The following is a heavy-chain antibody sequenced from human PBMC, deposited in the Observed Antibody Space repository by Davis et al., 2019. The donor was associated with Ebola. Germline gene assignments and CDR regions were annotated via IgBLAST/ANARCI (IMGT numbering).Heavy chain of an antibody. Sequence: PGGSLRLSCAASGFTFSSYAMHWVRQAPGKGLEWVAFIRYDGSNKYYADSVKGRFTISRDNSKNTLYLQMNSLRAEDTAVYYCARGDINIFYYMDVWGKGTTVTVSS. CDR3: ARGDINIFYYMDV. CDR2: IRYDGSNK. CDR1: GFTFSSYA. V-gene: IGHV3-30*02. J-gene: IGHJ6*03. D-gene: IGHD2-15*01.